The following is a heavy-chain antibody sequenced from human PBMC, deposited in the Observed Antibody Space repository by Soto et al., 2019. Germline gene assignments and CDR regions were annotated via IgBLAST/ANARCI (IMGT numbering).Heavy chain of an antibody. V-gene: IGHV4-4*02. CDR1: GDSISSRNW. CDR3: ARSHIVPRLLMYPYDY. CDR2: ISHGGNT. J-gene: IGHJ4*02. Sequence: PSETLSLTCAVSGDSISSRNWWSWVRQPPGKGLEWIGEISHGGNTNYNPSLKSRVTISLDTSKNQFSLKLSSVTAADTAVYYCARSHIVPRLLMYPYDYWGQGTLVTVSS. D-gene: IGHD6-6*01.